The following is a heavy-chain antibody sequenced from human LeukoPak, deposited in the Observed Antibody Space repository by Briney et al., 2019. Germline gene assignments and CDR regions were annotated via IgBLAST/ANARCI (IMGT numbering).Heavy chain of an antibody. CDR2: ISYDGSNK. D-gene: IGHD5-12*01. Sequence: GRSLRLSCAASGFTFSSYGMHWVRQAPGKGLEWVAVISYDGSNKYYADSVKSRFTISRDNSKNTLYLQMNSQRAEDTAVYYCAKSIGPIVATILDYWGQGTLVTVSS. CDR1: GFTFSSYG. CDR3: AKSIGPIVATILDY. V-gene: IGHV3-30*18. J-gene: IGHJ4*02.